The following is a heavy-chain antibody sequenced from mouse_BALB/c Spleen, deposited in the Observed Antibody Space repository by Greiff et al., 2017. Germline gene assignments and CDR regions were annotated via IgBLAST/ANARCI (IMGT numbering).Heavy chain of an antibody. CDR3: EYYYGSSYDAMDY. V-gene: IGHV1-37*01. CDR1: GYSFTGYF. CDR2: INPYNGDT. J-gene: IGHJ4*01. Sequence: VQLQQSGPELVKPGASVKISCKASGYSFTGYFMNWVKQSHGKSLEWIGRINPYNGDTFYNQKFKGKATLTVDKSSSTAHMELLSLTSEDSAVYYCEYYYGSSYDAMDYWGQGTSVTVSS. D-gene: IGHD1-1*01.